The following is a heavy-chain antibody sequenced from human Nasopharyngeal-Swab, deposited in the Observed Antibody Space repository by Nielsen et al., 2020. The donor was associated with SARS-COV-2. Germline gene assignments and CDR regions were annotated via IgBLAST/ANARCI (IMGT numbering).Heavy chain of an antibody. J-gene: IGHJ4*02. V-gene: IGHV3-23*01. CDR1: GFTFKSYA. D-gene: IGHD3-22*01. CDR2: ISGSGGST. Sequence: GGSLRLSCAASGFTFKSYAMSWVRQAPGKGLEWVSVISGSGGSTYYADSVKGRFTISRDNSKNTLYLQMNSLRAEDTAVYYCASAHRAYGDSGYYPLDYWGKGTLVTVSS. CDR3: ASAHRAYGDSGYYPLDY.